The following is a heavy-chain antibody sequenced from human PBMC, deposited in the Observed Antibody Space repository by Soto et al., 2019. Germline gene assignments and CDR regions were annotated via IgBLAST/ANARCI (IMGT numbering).Heavy chain of an antibody. D-gene: IGHD6-13*01. CDR3: AKMQGKYVVDGSSWLFDY. CDR2: ISGSGGST. V-gene: IGHV3-23*01. J-gene: IGHJ4*02. Sequence: GVSLRLSCAASGFTFSSYAMSWVRQAPGKGLEWVSAISGSGGSTYYADSVKGRFTISRDNSKNTLYLQMNSLRAEDTAVYYCAKMQGKYVVDGSSWLFDYWGQGTLVT. CDR1: GFTFSSYA.